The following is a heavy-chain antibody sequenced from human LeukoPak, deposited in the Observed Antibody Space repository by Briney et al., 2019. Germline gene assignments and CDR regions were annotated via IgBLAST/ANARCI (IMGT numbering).Heavy chain of an antibody. V-gene: IGHV1-2*04. CDR2: INPNSGGT. CDR3: ARDLYDFWSGSLQGWAFDI. D-gene: IGHD3-3*01. CDR1: GYTFTGYY. Sequence: ASVKVSCKASGYTFTGYYMHWVRQAPGQGLEWMGWINPNSGGTNYAQKFQGWVTMTRGTSISTAYMELSRLRSDDTAVYYCARDLYDFWSGSLQGWAFDIWGQGTMVTVSS. J-gene: IGHJ3*02.